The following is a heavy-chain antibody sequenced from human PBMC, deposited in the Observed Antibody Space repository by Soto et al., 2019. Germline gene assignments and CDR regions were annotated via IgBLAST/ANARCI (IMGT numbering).Heavy chain of an antibody. J-gene: IGHJ3*02. D-gene: IGHD6-25*01. Sequence: QVELQESGPGLVKPSETLSLRCTVSGSSISSSSSYWGWIRQTPGKGLEWIGSMYYSGNFYYNPSLRSRVTISIDTSKNHFSLKLSSVTAADTAIYHCARPRFGSGWAEAFDIWGQGTKVTVSS. CDR1: GSSISSSSSY. CDR3: ARPRFGSGWAEAFDI. V-gene: IGHV4-39*02. CDR2: MYYSGNF.